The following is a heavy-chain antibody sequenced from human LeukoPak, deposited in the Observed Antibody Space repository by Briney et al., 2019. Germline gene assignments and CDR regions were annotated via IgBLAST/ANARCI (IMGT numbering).Heavy chain of an antibody. J-gene: IGHJ3*02. Sequence: GGSLRLSCAASGFTFDDYAMHWVRQAPGKGLEWVSGISWNSGSIGYADSVKGRFTISRDNAKNSLYLQMNSLRAEDMALYYCAKDQYDFWSGHEEGAFDIWGQGAMVTVSS. CDR3: AKDQYDFWSGHEEGAFDI. V-gene: IGHV3-9*03. CDR2: ISWNSGSI. CDR1: GFTFDDYA. D-gene: IGHD3-3*01.